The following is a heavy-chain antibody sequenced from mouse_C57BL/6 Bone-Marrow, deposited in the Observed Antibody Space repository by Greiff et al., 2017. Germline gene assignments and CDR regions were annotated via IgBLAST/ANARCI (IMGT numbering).Heavy chain of an antibody. J-gene: IGHJ1*03. CDR1: GYTFTSYW. Sequence: VQLQQPGAELVKPGASVQLSCKASGYTFTSYWMHWVKQRPGHGLEWIGMIHPNSGSTNYNEKFKSKATLAVDKSSSTAYMQLSSLTSEDSAVYYCARDYRYFDVWGTGTTVTVSS. D-gene: IGHD2-12*01. CDR3: ARDYRYFDV. CDR2: IHPNSGST. V-gene: IGHV1-64*01.